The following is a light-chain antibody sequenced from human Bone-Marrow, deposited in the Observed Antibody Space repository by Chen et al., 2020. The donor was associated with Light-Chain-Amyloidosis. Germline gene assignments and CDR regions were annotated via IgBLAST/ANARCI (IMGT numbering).Light chain of an antibody. CDR2: EDN. CDR3: QSYDSSNLV. Sequence: NFMLTQPHSVSESPGKTVTISCTGSSGSIASNYVQWYQQRPGGAPTTVIYEDNQRPSGVPDRFSGSIDSSSNSASLTISGLKTEDEADYYCQSYDSSNLVFGGGTKLTVL. CDR1: SGSIASNY. V-gene: IGLV6-57*02. J-gene: IGLJ3*02.